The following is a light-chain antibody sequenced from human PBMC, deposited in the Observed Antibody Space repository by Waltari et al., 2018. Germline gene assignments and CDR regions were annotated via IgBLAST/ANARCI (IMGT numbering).Light chain of an antibody. J-gene: IGKJ1*01. CDR2: WAS. CDR1: RSILSSANNKNY. CDR3: QEYYTIPPWA. V-gene: IGKV4-1*01. Sequence: DIVMTQSPDSLAMSLGERATINCRSSRSILSSANNKNYLGWYQKKPGQPPKLLFYWASTRQSGVPDRFSASGSGTDFSLTISSLQAEDVAVYYCQEYYTIPPWAFGQGTKVEIK.